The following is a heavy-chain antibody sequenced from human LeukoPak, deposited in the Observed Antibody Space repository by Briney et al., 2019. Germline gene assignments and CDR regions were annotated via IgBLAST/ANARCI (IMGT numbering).Heavy chain of an antibody. Sequence: QPGGSLRLSCAASGFTFSSYWMHWVRQAPGKGLVWVSRINSDGSSTSYADSVKGRFTISRDNSKNTLYLQMNSLRAEDTAVYYCAKGSGTGTTNYWGQGTLVTVSS. V-gene: IGHV3-74*01. CDR2: INSDGSST. J-gene: IGHJ4*02. CDR3: AKGSGTGTTNY. D-gene: IGHD1-7*01. CDR1: GFTFSSYW.